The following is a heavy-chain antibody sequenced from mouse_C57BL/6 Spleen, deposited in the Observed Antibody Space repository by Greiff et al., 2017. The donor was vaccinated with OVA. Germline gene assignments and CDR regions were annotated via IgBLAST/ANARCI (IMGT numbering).Heavy chain of an antibody. Sequence: VQLQQPGAGLVMPWASVKLSCKASGYTFTSYWMHWVKQRPGQGLEWIGEIDPSDSYTNYNPKFKGLSTLTVDKSSSTAYMKHSSLASEDSAVYCGAKRDYSNYVFDDWGQGTTLTVSS. CDR1: GYTFTSYW. CDR2: IDPSDSYT. V-gene: IGHV1-69*01. J-gene: IGHJ2*01. D-gene: IGHD2-5*01. CDR3: AKRDYSNYVFDD.